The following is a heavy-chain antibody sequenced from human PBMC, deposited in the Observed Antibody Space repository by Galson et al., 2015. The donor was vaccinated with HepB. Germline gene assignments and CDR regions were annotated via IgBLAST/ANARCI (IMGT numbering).Heavy chain of an antibody. CDR3: ARDRGYSSGWLDY. V-gene: IGHV1-69*04. J-gene: IGHJ4*02. CDR1: GGTFSRYA. CDR2: IIPILGIA. Sequence: SVKVSCKASGGTFSRYAISWVRQAPGQGLEWMGRIIPILGIANYAQKFQGRVTITADKSTSTAYMELSSLRSEDTAVYYCARDRGYSSGWLDYWGQGTLVTVSS. D-gene: IGHD6-19*01.